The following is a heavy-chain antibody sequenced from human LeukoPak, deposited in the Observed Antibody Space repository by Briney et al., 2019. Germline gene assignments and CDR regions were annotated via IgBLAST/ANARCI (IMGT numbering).Heavy chain of an antibody. D-gene: IGHD5-18*01. J-gene: IGHJ4*02. V-gene: IGHV3-23*01. Sequence: GGSLRRSCEAPGFTFGSHAMYWVRQAPGKGLELVAGIFGRGGSPHYADPVKGRFTISRDNSRNTVYLQINSLRAEDTAVYYCGKTTVGYSSGQKPAWPVDYWGQGTLVTVSS. CDR2: IFGRGGSP. CDR3: GKTTVGYSSGQKPAWPVDY. CDR1: GFTFGSHA.